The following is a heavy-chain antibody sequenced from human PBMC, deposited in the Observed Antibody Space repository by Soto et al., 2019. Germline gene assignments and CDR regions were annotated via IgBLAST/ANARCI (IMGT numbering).Heavy chain of an antibody. CDR2: ISYDGSNK. V-gene: IGHV3-30*18. D-gene: IGHD3-22*01. Sequence: SLRLSCAASGFTFSSYGMHWVRQAPGKGLEWVAVISYDGSNKYYADSVKGRFTISRDNSKNTLYLQMNSLRAEDTAVYYCAKSKRLNYYDSSGSFDYWGQGTLVTVSS. J-gene: IGHJ4*02. CDR1: GFTFSSYG. CDR3: AKSKRLNYYDSSGSFDY.